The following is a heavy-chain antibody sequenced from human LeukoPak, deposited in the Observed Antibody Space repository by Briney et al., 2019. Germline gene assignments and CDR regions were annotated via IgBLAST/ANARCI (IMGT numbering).Heavy chain of an antibody. CDR2: MYYSGGS. V-gene: IGHV4-39*01. D-gene: IGHD2-15*01. CDR1: GGSVSNNY. Sequence: PSETLSLTCSVSGGSVSNNYWGWIRQPPGKGLEWIGGMYYSGGSTYNPSLKTRVTISVDTSKNQFPLRLTSATAADTAVYSCARHLLSANYYYYHMDVWGRGTTVTVSS. CDR3: ARHLLSANYYYYHMDV. J-gene: IGHJ6*04.